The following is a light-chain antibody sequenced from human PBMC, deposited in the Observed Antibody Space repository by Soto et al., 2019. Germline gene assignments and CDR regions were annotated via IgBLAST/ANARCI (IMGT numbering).Light chain of an antibody. CDR3: MQALQTPPT. CDR2: LGS. J-gene: IGKJ1*01. CDR1: QSLLHSNGYNY. Sequence: DIVMTQSPLSLPVTPGEPASISCRSSQSLLHSNGYNYLDWYLQKPGQSPQLLIYLGSNRASGVPGRLRGSGSGTDFTLKISRVEAEDVGVYYCMQALQTPPTFGQGTKVEIK. V-gene: IGKV2-28*01.